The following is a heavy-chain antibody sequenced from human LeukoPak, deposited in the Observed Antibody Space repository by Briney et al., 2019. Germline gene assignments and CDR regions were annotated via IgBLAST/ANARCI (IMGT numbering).Heavy chain of an antibody. Sequence: SVKVSCKASGGTFSSYAISWVRQAPGQGLEWMGGIIPIFGTANYAQKFQGRATITADESTSTAYMELSSLRSEDTAVYYCARLEITTVTTSDYWGQGTLVTVSS. J-gene: IGHJ4*02. CDR2: IIPIFGTA. V-gene: IGHV1-69*13. D-gene: IGHD4-17*01. CDR1: GGTFSSYA. CDR3: ARLEITTVTTSDY.